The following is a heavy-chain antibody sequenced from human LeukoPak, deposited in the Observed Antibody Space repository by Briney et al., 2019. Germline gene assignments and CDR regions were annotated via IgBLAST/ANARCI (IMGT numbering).Heavy chain of an antibody. J-gene: IGHJ4*02. CDR2: ISWNSGSI. V-gene: IGHV3-9*01. Sequence: GGSLRLSCAASGFTFDDYAMHWVRHAPGKGLEWVSGISWNSGSIGYADSVKGRFTISRDNAKNSLYLQMNSLRAEDTAVYYCARAHEGSPGGYWGQGTLVTVSS. CDR3: ARAHEGSPGGY. D-gene: IGHD3-10*01. CDR1: GFTFDDYA.